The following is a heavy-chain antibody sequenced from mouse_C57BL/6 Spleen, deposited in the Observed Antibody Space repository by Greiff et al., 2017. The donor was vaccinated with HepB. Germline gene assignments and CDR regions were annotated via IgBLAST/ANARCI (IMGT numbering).Heavy chain of an antibody. D-gene: IGHD1-1*01. V-gene: IGHV5-12*01. CDR3: ARRFYGSSYDWYFDV. Sequence: DVHLVESGGGLVQPGGSLKLSCAASGFTFSDYYMYWVRQTPEKRLEWVAYISNGGGSTYYPDTVKGRFTISRDNAKNTLYLQMSRLKSEDTAMYYCARRFYGSSYDWYFDVWGTGTTVTVSS. CDR1: GFTFSDYY. J-gene: IGHJ1*03. CDR2: ISNGGGST.